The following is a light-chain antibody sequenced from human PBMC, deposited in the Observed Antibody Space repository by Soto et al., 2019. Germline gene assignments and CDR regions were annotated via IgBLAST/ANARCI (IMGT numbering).Light chain of an antibody. Sequence: DIQMTQSPSSLSASVGDRVTITCRASQSISSYFNWYQQKPDKAPQLLIYAASSLQSGVPSRFSGSGSGTDFTLTISSLQPEDFATYYCQQSYSTPRTFGQGTKLAIK. CDR2: AAS. CDR1: QSISSY. J-gene: IGKJ2*01. V-gene: IGKV1-39*01. CDR3: QQSYSTPRT.